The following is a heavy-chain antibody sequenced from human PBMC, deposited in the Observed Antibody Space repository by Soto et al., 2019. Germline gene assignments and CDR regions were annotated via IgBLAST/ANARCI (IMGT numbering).Heavy chain of an antibody. CDR3: ARDDYGMDV. V-gene: IGHV3-53*01. CDR1: GFIVSSNY. J-gene: IGHJ6*02. Sequence: VQLVESGGGLIQPGGSQRLSCAASGFIVSSNYMSWVRQAPGKGLEWVAVIYSGGTTYYADSVKGRFTISRDNSKNTLYLQMNSLRAEDTAIYYCARDDYGMDVWGQGTTVTVSS. CDR2: IYSGGTT.